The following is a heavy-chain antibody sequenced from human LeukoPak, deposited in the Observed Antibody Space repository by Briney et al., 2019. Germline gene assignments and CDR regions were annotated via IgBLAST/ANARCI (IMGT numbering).Heavy chain of an antibody. CDR3: ARGIAVAGIIDY. V-gene: IGHV3-66*01. D-gene: IGHD6-19*01. CDR2: IYSGGNT. Sequence: GGSLRLSCAASGFTVSSNYMSWVRQAPGKGLEWVSVIYSGGNTYYADSVKGRFTISRDNSKNALYLQMNSLRAEDTAVYYCARGIAVAGIIDYWGQGTLVTVSS. CDR1: GFTVSSNY. J-gene: IGHJ4*02.